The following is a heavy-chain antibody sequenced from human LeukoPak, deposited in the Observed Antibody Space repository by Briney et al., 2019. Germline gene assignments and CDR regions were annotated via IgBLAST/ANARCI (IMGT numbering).Heavy chain of an antibody. CDR1: GFTFSDYY. Sequence: GGSLRLSCAASGFTFSDYYMSWIRQAPGKGLEWVSYISSSGSTIYYADSVKGRFTISRDNAKNSLYLQMNSLRAEDTAVYYCARGPQWLRALYFQHWGQGTLVTVSS. CDR3: ARGPQWLRALYFQH. D-gene: IGHD6-19*01. V-gene: IGHV3-11*01. J-gene: IGHJ1*01. CDR2: ISSSGSTI.